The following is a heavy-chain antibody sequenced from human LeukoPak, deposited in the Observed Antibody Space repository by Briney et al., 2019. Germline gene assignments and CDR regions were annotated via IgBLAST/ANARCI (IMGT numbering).Heavy chain of an antibody. Sequence: PGGSLRLSCAASGFTFSSYSMNWVRQAPGKGLEWVSSISSSSSYIYYADSVKGRFTISRDNAKHSLYLQMNSLSAEDTAVYYCARARGYDGSFDYWGQGTLVTVSS. V-gene: IGHV3-21*01. D-gene: IGHD5-12*01. CDR1: GFTFSSYS. J-gene: IGHJ4*02. CDR2: ISSSSSYI. CDR3: ARARGYDGSFDY.